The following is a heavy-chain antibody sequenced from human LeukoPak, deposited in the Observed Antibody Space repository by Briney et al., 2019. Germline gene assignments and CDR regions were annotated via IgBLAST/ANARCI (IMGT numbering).Heavy chain of an antibody. V-gene: IGHV3-53*01. CDR3: AKRSSTSSGYFDL. CDR1: GFTVSSNY. D-gene: IGHD3-22*01. CDR2: IYKNAIT. Sequence: GGSLRLSCAASGFTVSSNYMTWVRQAPGKGLEWVSVIYKNAITYYADTVKGRFTISRDNAKNSLYLQMNSLRAEDTAIYYCAKRSSTSSGYFDLWGWGTLVTVSS. J-gene: IGHJ4*02.